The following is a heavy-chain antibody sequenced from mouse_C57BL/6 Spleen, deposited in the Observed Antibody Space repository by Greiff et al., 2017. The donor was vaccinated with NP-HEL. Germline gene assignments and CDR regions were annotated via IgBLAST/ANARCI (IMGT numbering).Heavy chain of an antibody. CDR1: GFTFSSYA. CDR3: AREGSYNYAMDY. CDR2: ISDGGSYT. Sequence: DVMLVESGGGLVKPGGSLKLSCAASGFTFSSYAMSWVRQTPEKRLEWVATISDGGSYTYYPDNVKGRFTISRDNAKNNLYLQMSHLKSEDTAMYYCAREGSYNYAMDYWGQGTSVTVSS. D-gene: IGHD1-1*02. V-gene: IGHV5-4*01. J-gene: IGHJ4*01.